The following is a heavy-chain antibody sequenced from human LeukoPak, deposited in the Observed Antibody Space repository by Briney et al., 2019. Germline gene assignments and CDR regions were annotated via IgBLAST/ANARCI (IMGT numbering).Heavy chain of an antibody. J-gene: IGHJ5*02. CDR3: ARDGRRYCSSTSCLNWFDP. D-gene: IGHD2-2*01. CDR2: ISAYNGNT. V-gene: IGHV1-18*01. Sequence: ASVKVSCKASGYTFTSYGISWVRQAPGQGLEWMGWISAYNGNTNYAQKLQGRDTMTTDTSTSTAYMELRSLRSDDTAVYYCARDGRRYCSSTSCLNWFDPWGQGTLVTVSS. CDR1: GYTFTSYG.